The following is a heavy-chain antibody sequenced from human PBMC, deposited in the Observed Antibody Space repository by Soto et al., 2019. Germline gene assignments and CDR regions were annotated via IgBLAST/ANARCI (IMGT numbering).Heavy chain of an antibody. Sequence: GGSLRLSCAASGFTFSSYWMSWVRQAPGKGLEWVANIKQDGSEKYYVDSVKGRFTISRDNAKNSLYLQMNSLRAEDTAVYYCARDRSVPSRYDILTGIMDYYYGMDVWGQGTTVTVSS. CDR3: ARDRSVPSRYDILTGIMDYYYGMDV. V-gene: IGHV3-7*01. CDR2: IKQDGSEK. CDR1: GFTFSSYW. D-gene: IGHD3-9*01. J-gene: IGHJ6*02.